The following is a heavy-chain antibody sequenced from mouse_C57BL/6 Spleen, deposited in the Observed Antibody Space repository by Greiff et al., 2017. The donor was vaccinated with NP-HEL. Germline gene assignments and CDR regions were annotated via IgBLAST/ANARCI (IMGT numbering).Heavy chain of an antibody. CDR3: AREDYYGSRYFDY. D-gene: IGHD1-1*01. CDR2: INPYNGGT. CDR1: GYTFTDYY. Sequence: VQLQQSGPVLVKPGASVKMSCKASGYTFTDYYMNWVKQSHGKSLEWIGVINPYNGGTSYNQKFKGKATLTVDKSSSTAYMERNSLTSEDSAVYYGAREDYYGSRYFDYWGQGTTLTVSS. J-gene: IGHJ2*01. V-gene: IGHV1-19*01.